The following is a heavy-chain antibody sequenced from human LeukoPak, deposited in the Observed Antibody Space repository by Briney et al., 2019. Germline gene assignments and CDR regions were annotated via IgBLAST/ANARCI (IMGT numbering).Heavy chain of an antibody. CDR3: ARLQVVVGATYDY. CDR1: GYSFTSYW. J-gene: IGHJ4*02. CDR2: IYPGDSDT. D-gene: IGHD1-26*01. Sequence: GESLKISCKGSGYSFTSYWIGWVRQMPGKGRAWMGIIYPGDSDTRYSPSFQGQVTISADKSISTAYLQWSSLKASDTAMYYCARLQVVVGATYDYWGQGTLVTVSS. V-gene: IGHV5-51*01.